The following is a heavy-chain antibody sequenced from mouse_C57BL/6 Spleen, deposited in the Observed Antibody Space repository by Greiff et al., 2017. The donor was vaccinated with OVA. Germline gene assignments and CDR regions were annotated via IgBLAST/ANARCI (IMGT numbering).Heavy chain of an antibody. CDR1: GYTFTSYW. CDR2: IDPSDSYT. V-gene: IGHV1-69*01. J-gene: IGHJ3*01. CDR3: ARSKDYGSSLVPAWFAY. D-gene: IGHD1-1*01. Sequence: QVQLQQPGAELVMPGASVKLSCKASGYTFTSYWMHWVKQRPGQGLEWIGEIDPSDSYTNYNQKFKGKSTLTVDKSSSTAYMQLSSLTSEDSAVYYCARSKDYGSSLVPAWFAYWGQGTLVTVSA.